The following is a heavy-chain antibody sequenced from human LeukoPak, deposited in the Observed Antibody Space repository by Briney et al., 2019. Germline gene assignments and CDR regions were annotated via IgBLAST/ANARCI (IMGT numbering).Heavy chain of an antibody. V-gene: IGHV4-34*01. CDR3: ARVGVAGTGR. Sequence: SETLSLTCAVYGGSFSGYYWSWIRQPPGKGLEWIGEINHSGSTNYNPSLKSRVTISVDTSKNQFSLKLSSVAAADAAVYYCARVGVAGTGRWGQGTLVTVSS. D-gene: IGHD6-19*01. CDR1: GGSFSGYY. J-gene: IGHJ4*02. CDR2: INHSGST.